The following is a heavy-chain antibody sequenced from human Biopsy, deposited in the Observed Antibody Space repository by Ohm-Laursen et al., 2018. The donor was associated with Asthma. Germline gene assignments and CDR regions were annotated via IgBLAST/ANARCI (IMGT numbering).Heavy chain of an antibody. J-gene: IGHJ4*02. Sequence: SLRLSCAASGFAVSRDHMFWVRQAPGKGLEWVSVIYSGGTSHTADSVRGQFTISRDYSKNTLYLQMHSLRAEDTAVYYCARGDSSNWPHYYFDYWGQGTLVTVSS. CDR3: ARGDSSNWPHYYFDY. D-gene: IGHD3-22*01. CDR1: GFAVSRDH. V-gene: IGHV3-53*01. CDR2: IYSGGTS.